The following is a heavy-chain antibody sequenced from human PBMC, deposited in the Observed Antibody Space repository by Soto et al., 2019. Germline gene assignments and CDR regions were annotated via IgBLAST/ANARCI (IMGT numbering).Heavy chain of an antibody. CDR2: IYHSGST. J-gene: IGHJ3*02. CDR3: AKKGNIVVVPAAIGAFDI. Sequence: QVQLQESGPGLVKPSGTLSLTCAVSSGSISSSNWWSWDRQPPGKGLEWIGEIYHSGSTNYNPSLKSRVTILVDKSKNQFSLKLSSVTAADTAVYYCAKKGNIVVVPAAIGAFDIWGQGTMVTVSS. D-gene: IGHD2-2*02. CDR1: SGSISSSNW. V-gene: IGHV4-4*02.